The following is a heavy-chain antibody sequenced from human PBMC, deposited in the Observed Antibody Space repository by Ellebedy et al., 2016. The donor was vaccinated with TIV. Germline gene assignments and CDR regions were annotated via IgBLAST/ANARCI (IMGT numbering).Heavy chain of an antibody. V-gene: IGHV2-5*02. Sequence: SGPTLVXPTQTLTLTCTFSGFSFSTRGVGVGWIRQPPGKALEWLAVIYWDDDKRYSPSLKSRLTITKDTSQNQVVLTMTNMVPVDTATYYCAFLVWFGELSPPLEAFDVWGPGTLVTVSS. J-gene: IGHJ3*01. CDR3: AFLVWFGELSPPLEAFDV. D-gene: IGHD3-10*01. CDR1: GFSFSTRGVG. CDR2: IYWDDDK.